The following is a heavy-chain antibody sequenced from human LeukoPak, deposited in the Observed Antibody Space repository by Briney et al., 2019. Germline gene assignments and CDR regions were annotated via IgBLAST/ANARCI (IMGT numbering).Heavy chain of an antibody. D-gene: IGHD2-8*01. CDR3: VKDRCADL. V-gene: IGHV3-64D*09. Sequence: GGSLTLTFSVSGFTILSYVMHWVRQAPGKGLEYVSSISSDGKSTYYVDSAKGRFTISRDNSKNTLYLQMSSLRAEDTAVYYCVKDRCADLWGQGTLVTVSS. CDR1: GFTILSYV. J-gene: IGHJ5*02. CDR2: ISSDGKST.